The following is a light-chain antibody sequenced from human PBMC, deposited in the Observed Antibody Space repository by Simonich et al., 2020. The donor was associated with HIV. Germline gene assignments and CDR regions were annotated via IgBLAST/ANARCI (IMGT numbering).Light chain of an antibody. CDR2: WSS. CDR3: QQYYSTPRT. J-gene: IGKJ1*01. V-gene: IGKV4-1*01. CDR1: QSALYSTNNKNS. Sequence: DIVMTQSPDSLAVSLGERATINCKSSQSALYSTNNKNSLAWYQQKPGQPPKLLIYWSSTRESGVPDRFSGSGSGTDFTLTSSSLQAEDVAVYYGQQYYSTPRTFGQGTKVEIK.